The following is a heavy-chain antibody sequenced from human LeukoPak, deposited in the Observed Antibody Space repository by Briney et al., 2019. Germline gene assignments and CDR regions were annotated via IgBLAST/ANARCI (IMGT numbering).Heavy chain of an antibody. CDR1: GFTFSSYA. Sequence: GGSLRLSCSASGFTFSSYAMSWVRQAPGKGLEWVSAISGSGGSTYYADSVKGRFTISRDYSKNTLYLQMNSLRAEDTAVYYCAKVEAARPGGHLVGWGQGTLVTVSS. J-gene: IGHJ4*02. CDR3: AKVEAARPGGHLVG. V-gene: IGHV3-23*01. D-gene: IGHD6-6*01. CDR2: ISGSGGST.